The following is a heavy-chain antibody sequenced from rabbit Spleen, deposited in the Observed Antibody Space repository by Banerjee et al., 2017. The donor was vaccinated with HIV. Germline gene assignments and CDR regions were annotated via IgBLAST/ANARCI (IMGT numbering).Heavy chain of an antibody. CDR1: GFSFSSNW. CDR2: IDTNDGDT. D-gene: IGHD1-1*01. CDR3: ARNYVNAFDP. J-gene: IGHJ2*01. V-gene: IGHV1S45*01. Sequence: QEQLVESGGGLVQPEGSLALTCKASGFSFSSNWICWVRQAPGKGLEWIACIDTNDGDTDYANWPKGRFTISKTSSTTVTLQMTSLTAADTATYFCARNYVNAFDPWGPGTLVTVS.